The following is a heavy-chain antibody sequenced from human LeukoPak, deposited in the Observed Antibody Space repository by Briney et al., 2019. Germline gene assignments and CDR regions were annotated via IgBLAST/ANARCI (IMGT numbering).Heavy chain of an antibody. CDR1: GFSLSTSGVG. V-gene: IGHV2-5*01. Sequence: SGPTLVKPTQTLTLTCTFSGFSLSTSGVGVGWIRQPPGKALEWLALIYWNDDKRYSPSLKSRLTITKDTSENQVVLTMTNMDPVDTATYYCAHRRQGYSSSWYGNRFDPWGQGTLVTVSS. CDR3: AHRRQGYSSSWYGNRFDP. CDR2: IYWNDDK. D-gene: IGHD6-13*01. J-gene: IGHJ5*02.